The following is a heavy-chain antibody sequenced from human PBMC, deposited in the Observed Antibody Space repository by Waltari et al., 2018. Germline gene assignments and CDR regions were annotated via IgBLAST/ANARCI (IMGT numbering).Heavy chain of an antibody. CDR2: ISWNSGSI. CDR3: AKVRIPARLLSVVVTDLEFEY. V-gene: IGHV3-9*01. J-gene: IGHJ4*02. CDR1: GFTFDDYA. Sequence: EVQLVESGGGLVQPGRSLRLSCAAYGFTFDDYAMHWVRQAPGKGLAWVSGISWNSGSIGYADSVKGRFIISRDNAKNSLYLQMNSLRAEDTALYYCAKVRIPARLLSVVVTDLEFEYWGQGTLVTVSS. D-gene: IGHD6-6*01.